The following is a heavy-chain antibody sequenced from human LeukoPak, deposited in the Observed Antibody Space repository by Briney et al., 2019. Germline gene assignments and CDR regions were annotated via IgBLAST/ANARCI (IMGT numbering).Heavy chain of an antibody. J-gene: IGHJ4*02. CDR3: ARPSFLYYFDY. V-gene: IGHV1-46*01. CDR2: INPSGGST. CDR1: GYTFTSYY. Sequence: ASVTVSCTASGYTFTSYYMHWVRQAPGQGLEWMGIINPSGGSTRYAQKFQGRVTMTRDTSTSTVYMELSSLRSEDTALYYCARPSFLYYFDYWGQGTLVTVSS.